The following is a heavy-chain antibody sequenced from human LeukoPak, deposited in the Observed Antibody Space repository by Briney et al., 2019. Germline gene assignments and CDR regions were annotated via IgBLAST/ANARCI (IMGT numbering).Heavy chain of an antibody. CDR1: GYSFTSYW. J-gene: IGHJ6*03. CDR3: ARLPGYYYYYMDV. Sequence: GESLKISCKGSGYSFTSYWIGWVRQMPGKGLEWVGIIYPGDSDTRYSPSFQGQVTISADKSISTAYLQWSSLEASDTAMYYCARLPGYYYYYMDVWGKGTTVTISS. CDR2: IYPGDSDT. V-gene: IGHV5-51*01.